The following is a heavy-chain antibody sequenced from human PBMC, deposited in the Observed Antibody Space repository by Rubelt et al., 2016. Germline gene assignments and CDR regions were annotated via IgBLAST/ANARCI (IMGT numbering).Heavy chain of an antibody. J-gene: IGHJ5*02. CDR2: ISGSGGST. V-gene: IGHV3-23*01. CDR3: AKGGNPNWFDP. D-gene: IGHD4-23*01. Sequence: GKGLEWVSAISGSGGSTYYADSVKGRFSISRDNSKNTLYLQINSLRAEDTAVYYCAKGGNPNWFDPWGQGTLVTVSS.